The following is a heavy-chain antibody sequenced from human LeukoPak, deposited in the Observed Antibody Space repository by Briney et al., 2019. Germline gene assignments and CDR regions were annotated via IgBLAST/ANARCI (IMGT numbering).Heavy chain of an antibody. V-gene: IGHV3-7*01. CDR1: GFTFSSYW. J-gene: IGHJ4*02. CDR2: IKQDGSEK. Sequence: GGSLRLSCAASGFTFSSYWMSWVRQAPGKGLEWVANIKQDGSEKYYVDSVKGRLTISRDNAKDSLYLQMNSLRAEDTAVYYCARVGPLVVPAGGFDYWGQGTLVTVSS. D-gene: IGHD2-2*01. CDR3: ARVGPLVVPAGGFDY.